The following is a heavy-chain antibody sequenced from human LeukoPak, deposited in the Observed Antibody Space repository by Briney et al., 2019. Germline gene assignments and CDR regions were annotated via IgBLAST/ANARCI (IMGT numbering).Heavy chain of an antibody. J-gene: IGHJ4*02. CDR2: IIPIFGTA. Sequence: SVKVSCKASGGTFSSYAISWVRQAPGQGLEWMGGIIPIFGTANYAQKFQGRVTITADESTSTAYMELSSLRSEDTAVYYCAKTAWYSSSSDGGYDYWGQGTLVTVSS. D-gene: IGHD6-13*01. CDR3: AKTAWYSSSSDGGYDY. V-gene: IGHV1-69*13. CDR1: GGTFSSYA.